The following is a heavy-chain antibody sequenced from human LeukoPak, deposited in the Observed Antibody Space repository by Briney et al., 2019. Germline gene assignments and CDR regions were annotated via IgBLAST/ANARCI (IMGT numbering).Heavy chain of an antibody. CDR1: GFTFSRYA. Sequence: GRSLSLSCAASGFTFSRYAMNWVRPAPGKGMEWVSYFSSIGSSTYYADSVKGRFTISRDNAKNSVYLQMHRLRAEDTAVYYWARESIAGGGDCYDYWGQGTLVTVSS. CDR2: FSSIGSST. D-gene: IGHD2-21*02. CDR3: ARESIAGGGDCYDY. V-gene: IGHV3-48*03. J-gene: IGHJ4*02.